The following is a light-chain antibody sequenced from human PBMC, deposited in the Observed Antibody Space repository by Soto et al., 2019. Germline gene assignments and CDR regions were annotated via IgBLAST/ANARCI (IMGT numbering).Light chain of an antibody. CDR3: QVWDRRSDHVV. CDR1: NIGNKN. V-gene: IGLV3-21*02. CDR2: DDR. J-gene: IGLJ7*01. Sequence: SYELTQPPSVSVAPGQTATITCGGNNIGNKNVHWFQQRPGQAPLLVVYDDRDRPSGIPERFSGSNSGNTATLTISRVEAGDEADYYCQVWDRRSDHVVFGGGTQLTVL.